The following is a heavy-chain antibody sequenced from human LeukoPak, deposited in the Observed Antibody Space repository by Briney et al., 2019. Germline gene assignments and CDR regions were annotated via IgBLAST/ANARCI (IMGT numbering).Heavy chain of an antibody. CDR2: IYYSGST. Sequence: SETLSLTCTVSGGSISSYYWSRIRQPPGKGLEWIGYIYYSGSTNYNPSLKSRVTISVDTSKNQFSLKLSSVTAADTAVYYCARGPHYYDSSGYYPIDYWGQGTLVTVSS. D-gene: IGHD3-22*01. J-gene: IGHJ4*02. V-gene: IGHV4-59*01. CDR3: ARGPHYYDSSGYYPIDY. CDR1: GGSISSYY.